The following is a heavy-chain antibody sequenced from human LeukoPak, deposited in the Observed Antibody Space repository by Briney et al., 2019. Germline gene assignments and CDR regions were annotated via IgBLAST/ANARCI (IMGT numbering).Heavy chain of an antibody. J-gene: IGHJ4*02. CDR2: IAISGTYI. CDR3: ARDLSATARAYDY. Sequence: GGSLRLSCAASGFILSDYNMNWVRQAPGKGLEWVSFIAISGTYITYADSVKGRFTISRDNAKNSLEPQMNSLRAEDTAMYYCARDLSATARAYDYWGQGTLVTVSS. CDR1: GFILSDYN. D-gene: IGHD1-26*01. V-gene: IGHV3-21*01.